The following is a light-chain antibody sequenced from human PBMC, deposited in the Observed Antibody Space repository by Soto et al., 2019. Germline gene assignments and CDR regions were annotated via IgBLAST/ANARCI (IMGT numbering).Light chain of an antibody. CDR1: QTISTW. CDR2: DAS. CDR3: QQYKTFLT. J-gene: IGKJ1*01. V-gene: IGKV1-5*01. Sequence: DIQMTQSPSTLSASIGDRVTITCRASQTISTWLAWYQQKPGKAPKVLISDASSLQSGVPSRFSGSGSGTEFTLTISSLQPDDFATYYCQQYKTFLTFGQGTKVDIK.